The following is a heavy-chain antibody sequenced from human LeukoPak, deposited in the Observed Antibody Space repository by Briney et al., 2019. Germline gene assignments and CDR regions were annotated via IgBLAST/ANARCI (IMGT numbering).Heavy chain of an antibody. V-gene: IGHV3-23*01. J-gene: IGHJ4*02. Sequence: PGGYLCLSSAASGFTLCGFAMSWVRPGPGQGLEWVSAISVSGNTYHADSVEGRFTISEDSSKNTLYLQMNSLRAEDAAVYYCAKAPVTACSGAYCYPFDYWGQGTLVTVSS. D-gene: IGHD2-15*01. CDR1: GFTLCGFA. CDR2: ISVSGNT. CDR3: AKAPVTACSGAYCYPFDY.